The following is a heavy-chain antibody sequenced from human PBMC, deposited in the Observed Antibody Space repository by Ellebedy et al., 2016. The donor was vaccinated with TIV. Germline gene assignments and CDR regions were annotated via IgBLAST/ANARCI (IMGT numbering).Heavy chain of an antibody. D-gene: IGHD2-21*01. Sequence: SETLSLTCAVSGDSISNGFWWSWVRQPPGKGLEWIGAVYHRGNNNYNPSLKSRATISVDKSQNQFSLRLTSVTAADTAVYYCSRGGIGVGGDYWGQGTLDTVSS. V-gene: IGHV4-4*02. CDR2: VYHRGNN. CDR1: GDSISNGFW. J-gene: IGHJ4*02. CDR3: SRGGIGVGGDY.